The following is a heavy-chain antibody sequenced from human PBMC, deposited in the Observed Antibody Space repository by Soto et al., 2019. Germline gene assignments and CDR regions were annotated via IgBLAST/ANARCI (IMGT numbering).Heavy chain of an antibody. CDR1: GFSFHNNW. Sequence: GESLNLSCQGSGFSFHNNWIAWLRHMPGKGLEWMGVIYHSAADTRYRPSLQGQVTFSADKSVISAYLQWSGLKASDTAMYYCARFTSSGAALGVLAVWGQGTPVTVSS. D-gene: IGHD3-3*01. J-gene: IGHJ6*02. CDR2: IYHSAADT. CDR3: ARFTSSGAALGVLAV. V-gene: IGHV5-51*01.